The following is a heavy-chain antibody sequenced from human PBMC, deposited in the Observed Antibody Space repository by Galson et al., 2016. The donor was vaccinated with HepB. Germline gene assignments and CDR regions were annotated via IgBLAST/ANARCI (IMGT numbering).Heavy chain of an antibody. D-gene: IGHD3-10*01. CDR1: GGSINNYY. J-gene: IGHJ4*02. V-gene: IGHV4-59*01. CDR3: ARTTYGSGSPVDY. Sequence: SETLSLTCTVSGGSINNYYWHWIRQSPGKGLEWIGYIFYSGGTNYNPSLNSRVTISVDTSKRWFSLRLSSVTAAGTAVYYCARTTYGSGSPVDYWGQGTLVTVSS. CDR2: IFYSGGT.